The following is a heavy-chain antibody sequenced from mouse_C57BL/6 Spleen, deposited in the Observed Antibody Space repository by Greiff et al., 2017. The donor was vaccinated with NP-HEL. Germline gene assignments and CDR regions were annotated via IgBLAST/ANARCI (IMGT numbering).Heavy chain of an antibody. V-gene: IGHV1-72*01. Sequence: QVHVKQPGAELVKPGASVKLSCKASGYTFTSSWMHWVKQRPGRGLEWIGRIDPNSGGTKYNEKFKSKATLTVDKPSSTAYMQLSSLTSEDSAVYYCAIITTVVATDAMDYWGQGTSVTVSS. D-gene: IGHD1-1*01. J-gene: IGHJ4*01. CDR2: IDPNSGGT. CDR3: AIITTVVATDAMDY. CDR1: GYTFTSSW.